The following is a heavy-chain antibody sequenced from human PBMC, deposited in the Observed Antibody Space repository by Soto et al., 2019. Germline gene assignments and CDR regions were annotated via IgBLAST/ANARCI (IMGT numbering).Heavy chain of an antibody. CDR3: AGGGSIVLSSRRLIDV. CDR1: GGSISSSNW. V-gene: IGHV4-4*02. Sequence: SETLSLTCAVSGGSISSSNWWSWVRQPPGKGLEWIGEIYHSGSTNYNPSLKSRVTISVDNQKSQFSLKLSSVTAADTAFYYCAGGGSIVLSSRRLIDVWGK. D-gene: IGHD3-16*01. J-gene: IGHJ6*03. CDR2: IYHSGST.